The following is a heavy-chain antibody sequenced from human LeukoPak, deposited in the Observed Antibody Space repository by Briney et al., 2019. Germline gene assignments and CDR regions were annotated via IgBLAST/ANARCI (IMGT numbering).Heavy chain of an antibody. CDR3: ARGRSGNWFDP. V-gene: IGHV4-59*01. CDR1: GGSISSYY. J-gene: IGHJ5*02. CDR2: IYYSGST. D-gene: IGHD2-15*01. Sequence: PSETLSLTCTVSGGSISSYYWSWLRQPPGKGLEWIGYIYYSGSTNYNPSLKSRVTLSVDTSKNQFSLKLSSVTAADTAVYYCARGRSGNWFDPWGQGTLVTVSS.